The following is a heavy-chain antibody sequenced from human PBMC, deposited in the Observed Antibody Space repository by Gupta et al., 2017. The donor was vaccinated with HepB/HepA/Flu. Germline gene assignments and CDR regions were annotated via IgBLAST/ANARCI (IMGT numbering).Heavy chain of an antibody. Sequence: QITLKESGPTLVKPTQTLTLTCTFSGFSLSTSGVGVGWIRQPPGKALEWLALIYWDDDKRYSPSLKSRLTITKDTSKNQVVLTMTNMDPVDTATYYCAHRQGRRIAAAGQGPYYGMDVWGQGTTVTVSS. D-gene: IGHD6-13*01. J-gene: IGHJ6*02. CDR3: AHRQGRRIAAAGQGPYYGMDV. CDR2: IYWDDDK. CDR1: GFSLSTSGVG. V-gene: IGHV2-5*02.